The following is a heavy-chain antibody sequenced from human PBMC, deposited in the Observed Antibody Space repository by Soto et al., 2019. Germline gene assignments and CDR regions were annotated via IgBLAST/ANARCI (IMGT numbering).Heavy chain of an antibody. Sequence: PGGSLRLSCAASGFTFSNAWMSWVRQAPGKGLEWVGRIKSKTDGGTTDYAAPVKGRFTISRVDSKNTLYLQMNSLKTEVTAVYYCTTVAGYYYVSYFDYWGQGTLVTVSS. CDR3: TTVAGYYYVSYFDY. CDR1: GFTFSNAW. J-gene: IGHJ4*02. V-gene: IGHV3-15*01. CDR2: IKSKTDGGTT. D-gene: IGHD3-22*01.